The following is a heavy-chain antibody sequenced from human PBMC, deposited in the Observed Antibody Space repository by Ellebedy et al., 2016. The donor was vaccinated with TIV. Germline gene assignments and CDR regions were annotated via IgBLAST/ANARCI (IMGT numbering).Heavy chain of an antibody. CDR1: GFTFSDHY. Sequence: GESLKISCAASGFTFSDHYMDWVRQAPGKGLEWVANIKQDGSEKYYVDSVKGRFTISRDNAKNSLYLQMNSLRAEDTAVYYCATRRGYCSGGSCYRNYWGQGTLVTVSS. D-gene: IGHD2-15*01. CDR3: ATRRGYCSGGSCYRNY. V-gene: IGHV3-7*01. CDR2: IKQDGSEK. J-gene: IGHJ4*02.